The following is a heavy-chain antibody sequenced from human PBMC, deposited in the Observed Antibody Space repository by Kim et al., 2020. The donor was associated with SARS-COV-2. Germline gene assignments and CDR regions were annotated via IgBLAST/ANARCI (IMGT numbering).Heavy chain of an antibody. J-gene: IGHJ4*02. CDR1: GFTFDDYA. D-gene: IGHD6-19*01. CDR3: AKDMRDPSPFIAVAGTEEGSQPDY. Sequence: GGSLRLSCAASGFTFDDYAMHWVRQAPGKGLEWVSLISGDSGSTYYADSVKGRFTISRDNSKNSLYLQMNSLRTEDTALYYCAKDMRDPSPFIAVAGTEEGSQPDYWGQGTLVTVSS. V-gene: IGHV3-43*02. CDR2: ISGDSGST.